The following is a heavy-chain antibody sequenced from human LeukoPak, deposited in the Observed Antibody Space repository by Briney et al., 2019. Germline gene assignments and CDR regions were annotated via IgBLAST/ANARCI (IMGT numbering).Heavy chain of an antibody. V-gene: IGHV3-33*01. CDR3: ARDYTAMARSYYHGLDV. CDR2: IWFDGSKK. Sequence: GRSLRLSCAASGFTFSSFGMHRVRQAPGKGLEWVAHIWFDGSKKFYADPVKGRFTISRDSLKDTLYLQMNSLRAEDTAVYFCARDYTAMARSYYHGLDVWGQGTTVTVSS. J-gene: IGHJ6*02. D-gene: IGHD5-18*01. CDR1: GFTFSSFG.